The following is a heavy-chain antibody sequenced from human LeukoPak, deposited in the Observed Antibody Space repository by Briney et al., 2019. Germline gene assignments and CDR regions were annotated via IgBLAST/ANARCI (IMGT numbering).Heavy chain of an antibody. Sequence: GGSLRLSSAASGVTFSSFAMHLVRQAPGRGLEWVAVISYHGSDKFYADSVKGRFTISRDNSKNTRFLQMNSLGADDTAVYYCAAQPCSVGRCYLDYWGQGTLVTVSS. CDR1: GVTFSSFA. J-gene: IGHJ4*02. D-gene: IGHD2-15*01. CDR2: ISYHGSDK. CDR3: AAQPCSVGRCYLDY. V-gene: IGHV3-30*04.